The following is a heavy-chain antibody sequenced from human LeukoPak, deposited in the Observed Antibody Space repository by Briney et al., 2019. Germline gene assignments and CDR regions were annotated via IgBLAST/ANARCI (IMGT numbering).Heavy chain of an antibody. V-gene: IGHV3-30*18. CDR1: GFTFSSYG. J-gene: IGHJ4*02. CDR2: ISFDGSNK. D-gene: IGHD5-18*01. Sequence: GGSLRLSCAASGFTFSSYGMHWVRQAPGKGLEWVAVISFDGSNKYYADSVKGRFTISRDNSKNTLYQQMNSLRAEDTAVYYCAKGGNTAMVTTYFDYWGQGTLVTVSS. CDR3: AKGGNTAMVTTYFDY.